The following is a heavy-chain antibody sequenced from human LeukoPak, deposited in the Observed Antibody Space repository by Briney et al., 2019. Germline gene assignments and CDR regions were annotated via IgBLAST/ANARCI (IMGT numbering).Heavy chain of an antibody. D-gene: IGHD2-15*01. CDR2: IYHSGST. CDR3: AAYCSGGSCYSDSDY. Sequence: KPSETLSLTCAVSGYSISSGYYWGWIRQPPGKGLEWIGSIYHSGSTYYNPSLKSRVTISVDTSKNQFSLELSSVTAADTAVYYCAAYCSGGSCYSDSDYWGQGTLVTVSS. CDR1: GYSISSGYY. J-gene: IGHJ4*02. V-gene: IGHV4-38-2*01.